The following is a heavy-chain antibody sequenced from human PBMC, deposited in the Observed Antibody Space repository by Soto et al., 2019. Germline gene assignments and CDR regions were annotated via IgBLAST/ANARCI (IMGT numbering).Heavy chain of an antibody. CDR2: ISSSSSYI. J-gene: IGHJ4*02. D-gene: IGHD2-2*02. V-gene: IGHV3-21*01. CDR3: ARDSRERYCSSTSCYMGY. CDR1: GFTFSSYS. Sequence: ESGGGLVKPGGSLRLSCAASGFTFSSYSMNWVRQAPGKGLEWVSSISSSSSYIYYADSVKGRFTISRDNAKNSLYLQMNSLRAEDTAVYYCARDSRERYCSSTSCYMGYWGQGTLVTVSS.